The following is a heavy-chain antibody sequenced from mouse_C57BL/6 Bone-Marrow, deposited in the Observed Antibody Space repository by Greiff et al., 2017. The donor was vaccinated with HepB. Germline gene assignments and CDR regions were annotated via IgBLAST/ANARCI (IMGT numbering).Heavy chain of an antibody. J-gene: IGHJ2*01. V-gene: IGHV1-55*01. CDR1: GYTFTSYW. CDR2: IYPGSGST. Sequence: VQLQQPGAELVKPGASVKMSRKASGYTFTSYWITWVKQRPGQGLEWIGDIYPGSGSTNYNEKFKSKATLTVDTSSSTAYMQLSSLTSEDSAVYYCARRGYYGSSYPLFDYWGQGTTLTVSS. D-gene: IGHD1-1*01. CDR3: ARRGYYGSSYPLFDY.